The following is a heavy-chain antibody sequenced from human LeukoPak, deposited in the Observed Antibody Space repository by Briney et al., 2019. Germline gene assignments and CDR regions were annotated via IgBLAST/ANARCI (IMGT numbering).Heavy chain of an antibody. CDR2: IYSGGNT. J-gene: IGHJ4*02. V-gene: IGHV3-53*01. D-gene: IGHD3-10*01. CDR3: ANLPRGDY. CDR1: GFAVSRNY. Sequence: PGGSLRLSCAASGFAVSRNYMSWVRQAPGKGLEWVSVIYSGGNTYYADFVKGRFTISRDNSKNTLYLQINSLTAEDTAVYYGANLPRGDYWGLGTLVTVSS.